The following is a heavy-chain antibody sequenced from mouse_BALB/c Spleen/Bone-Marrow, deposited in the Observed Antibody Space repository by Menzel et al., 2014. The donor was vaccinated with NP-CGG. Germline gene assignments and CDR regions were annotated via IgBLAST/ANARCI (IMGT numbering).Heavy chain of an antibody. CDR1: GYSFTDYF. CDR3: GKWAN. CDR2: INPYNGVT. Sequence: EAQLQQSGTELVKPGASVKISCKASGYSFTDYFMNWVKQSHGKSLEGIGRINPYNGVTFYNQNFKSKATLTVDKSSSTAHMELLSLTSEDSAVYYCGKWANWGQGTTLTVSS. V-gene: IGHV1-37*01. J-gene: IGHJ2*01.